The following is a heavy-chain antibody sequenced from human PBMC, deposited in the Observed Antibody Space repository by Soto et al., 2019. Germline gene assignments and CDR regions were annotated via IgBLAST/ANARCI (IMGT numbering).Heavy chain of an antibody. D-gene: IGHD6-19*01. Sequence: EVQLVESGGGLVQPGGSLRLSCAASGFTFSSYSMNWVRQAPGKGLEWVSYISSSSSTIYYADSVKGRFTISRDNAKNALYLQLNSLRVEDSAVSYCASDHWVKGGGYSPHDHWGQGTLVTVSS. CDR3: ASDHWVKGGGYSPHDH. CDR2: ISSSSSTI. V-gene: IGHV3-48*01. J-gene: IGHJ5*02. CDR1: GFTFSSYS.